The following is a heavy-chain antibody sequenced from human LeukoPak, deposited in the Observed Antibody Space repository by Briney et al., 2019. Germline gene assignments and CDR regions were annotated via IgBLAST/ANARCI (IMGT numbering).Heavy chain of an antibody. J-gene: IGHJ6*02. Sequence: ASVKVSCKASGGTFSSYAISWVRQAPGQGLEWMGRIIPILGIANYAQKFQGRVTITADKSTSTAYMELSSLRSEDTAVYYCASDTDPWGRTSKYCSSTSCSNNYYYYGMDVWGQGTTVTVSS. D-gene: IGHD2-2*01. V-gene: IGHV1-69*04. CDR3: ASDTDPWGRTSKYCSSTSCSNNYYYYGMDV. CDR2: IIPILGIA. CDR1: GGTFSSYA.